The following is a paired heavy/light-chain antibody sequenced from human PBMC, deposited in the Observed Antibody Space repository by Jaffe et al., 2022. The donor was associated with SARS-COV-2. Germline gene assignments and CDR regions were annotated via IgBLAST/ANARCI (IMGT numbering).Heavy chain of an antibody. CDR2: VSGNGVGT. CDR3: ARVRCSGISCSPNWFDP. V-gene: IGHV3-23*01. Sequence: EVQLLESGGGLVQPGGSLRLSCAASGFAFNNYAMSWVRQAPGKGLEWVSTVSGNGVGTYYADSVKGRFAISRDNSKNTLYLQMNGLRAEDTAVYYCARVRCSGISCSPNWFDPWGQGTLVTVSS. CDR1: GFAFNNYA. D-gene: IGHD2-2*01. J-gene: IGHJ5*02.
Light chain of an antibody. CDR3: QQLNSYPLT. J-gene: IGKJ1*01. CDR2: AAS. V-gene: IGKV1-9*01. CDR1: QGISSY. Sequence: DIQLTQSPSFLSASVGDRVTITCRASQGISSYLAWYQQKPGKAPNLLIYAASTLQSGVPSRFSGSGSGTEFTLTISSLQPEDFATYYCQQLNSYPLTFGQGTKVEIK.